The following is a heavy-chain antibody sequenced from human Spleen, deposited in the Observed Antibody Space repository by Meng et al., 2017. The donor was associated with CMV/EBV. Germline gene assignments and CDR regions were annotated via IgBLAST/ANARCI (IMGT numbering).Heavy chain of an antibody. CDR2: TYYRSKWYN. CDR1: GDSVSSNSAA. CDR3: ARQEGYQLLEFDP. Sequence: GDSVSSNSAAWNWIRQSPSRGLEWLGRTYYRSKWYNDYAVSVKSRITINPDTSKNQFSLQLNSVTPEDTAVYYCARQEGYQLLEFDPWGQGTLITVSS. V-gene: IGHV6-1*01. D-gene: IGHD2-2*01. J-gene: IGHJ5*02.